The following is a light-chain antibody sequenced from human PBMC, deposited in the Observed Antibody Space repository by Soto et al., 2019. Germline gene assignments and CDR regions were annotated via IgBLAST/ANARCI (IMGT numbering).Light chain of an antibody. CDR3: QQYGGSPIT. CDR1: QSVSSN. V-gene: IGKV3-20*01. CDR2: AAS. Sequence: EIVFTQSPDTLSLSPGERATLSCRASQSVSSNLAWYQQKPGQAPRLLIYAASSRATGIPDRFSGSGSGTDYTLTISRLEPEDFALYYCQQYGGSPITFGQGTRLEIK. J-gene: IGKJ5*01.